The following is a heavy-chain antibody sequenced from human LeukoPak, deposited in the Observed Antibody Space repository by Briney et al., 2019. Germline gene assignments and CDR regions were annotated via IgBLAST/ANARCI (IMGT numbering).Heavy chain of an antibody. CDR1: GYTLTSYD. CDR3: ARTNLPGIAPDDY. Sequence: ASVKVSCKASGYTLTSYDINWVRQATGQGLEWMGWMNPNSGNAGYAQKFQGRVTMTKNTSISTAYMELSSLRSEDTAVYYCARTNLPGIAPDDYWGQGTLVTVSS. CDR2: MNPNSGNA. V-gene: IGHV1-8*01. J-gene: IGHJ4*02. D-gene: IGHD6-13*01.